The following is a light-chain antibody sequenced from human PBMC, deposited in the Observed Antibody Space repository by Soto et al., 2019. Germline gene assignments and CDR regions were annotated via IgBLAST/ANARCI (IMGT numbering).Light chain of an antibody. Sequence: DIQMTQPPSTLSASVGDRVTITCRASQSIDSWLAWYQHKPGKAPKLLIFKASTVETGVPSRFSGRGSETEFTLTISSLQPDDSATYYCQPYNSYSRTFGQGTK. V-gene: IGKV1-5*03. CDR3: QPYNSYSRT. CDR2: KAS. CDR1: QSIDSW. J-gene: IGKJ1*01.